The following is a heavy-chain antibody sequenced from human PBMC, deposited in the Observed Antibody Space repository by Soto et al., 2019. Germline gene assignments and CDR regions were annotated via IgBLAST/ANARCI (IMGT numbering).Heavy chain of an antibody. CDR2: IRSKAYGGTT. J-gene: IGHJ6*02. CDR3: TRDRDIVVVTADYYGIDV. Sequence: GGSLRLSCTASGFTFGDYAMSWVRQAPGKGLEWVGFIRSKAYGGTTEYAASVKGRFTISRDDSKSIAYLQMNSLKTEDTAVYYCTRDRDIVVVTADYYGIDVWGQGTTVTVSS. V-gene: IGHV3-49*04. CDR1: GFTFGDYA. D-gene: IGHD2-21*02.